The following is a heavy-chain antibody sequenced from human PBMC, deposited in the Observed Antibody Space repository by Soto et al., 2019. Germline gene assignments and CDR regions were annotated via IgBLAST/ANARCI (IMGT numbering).Heavy chain of an antibody. J-gene: IGHJ6*02. CDR2: ISGSGGST. CDR1: GFTFSSYA. Sequence: LRLSCAASGFTFSSYAMSWVRQAPGKGLEWVSAISGSGGSTYYADSVKGRFTISRDNSKNTLYLQMNSLRAEDTAVYYCAKDRVTIFGVVRYGMDVWGQGTTVTVSS. D-gene: IGHD3-3*01. V-gene: IGHV3-23*01. CDR3: AKDRVTIFGVVRYGMDV.